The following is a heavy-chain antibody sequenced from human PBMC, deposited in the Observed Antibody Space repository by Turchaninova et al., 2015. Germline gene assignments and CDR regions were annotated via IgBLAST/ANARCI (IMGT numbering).Heavy chain of an antibody. V-gene: IGHV3-23*04. D-gene: IGHD5-12*01. Sequence: EVQLVESGGGLVQPGGSLRLSCAASGFTFSSFALNWVRQAPGKGLEWVSAISGSGGSTYYADSGKGRLTISRDNSKDTLYLQMNSLRAEDTAIYYCAKGLTATVISPPNYWGQGTLVTVSS. J-gene: IGHJ4*02. CDR1: GFTFSSFA. CDR2: ISGSGGST. CDR3: AKGLTATVISPPNY.